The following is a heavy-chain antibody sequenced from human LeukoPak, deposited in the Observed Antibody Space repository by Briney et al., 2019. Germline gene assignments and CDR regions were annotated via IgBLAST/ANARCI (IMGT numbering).Heavy chain of an antibody. J-gene: IGHJ3*02. CDR3: ARGQNDFWSGYRTFDI. Sequence: ETLSLTCAVYGGSFSGYYWSLIRQPPGKGLEWIGEINHSENTNYNPSLKSRVTISVDTSKNQFSLNLNSVTAADTAVYYCARGQNDFWSGYRTFDIWGQGTMATVSS. CDR2: INHSENT. CDR1: GGSFSGYY. V-gene: IGHV4-34*01. D-gene: IGHD3-3*01.